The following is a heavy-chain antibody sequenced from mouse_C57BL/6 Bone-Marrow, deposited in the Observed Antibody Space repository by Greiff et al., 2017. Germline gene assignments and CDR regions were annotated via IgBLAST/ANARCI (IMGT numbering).Heavy chain of an antibody. CDR3: AREGYGSHFDY. Sequence: QVQLQQSGPELVKPGASVKISCKASGYSFTSYYIHWVKQRPGQGLEWIGGIYPGSGNTKYNEKFKGKATLTADTSSSTAYMQLSSLTSEDSAVCSCAREGYGSHFDYWGQGTTLTVSS. CDR1: GYSFTSYY. V-gene: IGHV1-66*01. CDR2: IYPGSGNT. D-gene: IGHD1-1*01. J-gene: IGHJ2*01.